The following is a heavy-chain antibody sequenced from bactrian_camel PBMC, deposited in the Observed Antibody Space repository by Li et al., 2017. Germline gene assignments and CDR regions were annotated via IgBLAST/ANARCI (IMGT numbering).Heavy chain of an antibody. D-gene: IGHD1*01. CDR1: GFTFSNYG. V-gene: IGHV3S40*01. Sequence: DVQLVESGGDLVRPGGSLRLSCAASGFTFSNYGMSWIRQAPGKGLEWVSRISSGGNTYYADSVKGRFTISRDNAKNTVYLQLNSLKTEDMAMYYCAKSLVISGIEYWGQGTQVTVS. CDR2: ISSGGNT. CDR3: AKSLVISGIEY. J-gene: IGHJ4*01.